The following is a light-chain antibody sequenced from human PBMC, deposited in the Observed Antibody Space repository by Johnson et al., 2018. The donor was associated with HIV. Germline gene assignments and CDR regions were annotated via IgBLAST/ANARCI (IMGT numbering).Light chain of an antibody. CDR3: AAWDDSLNGSYV. CDR1: SSNIGRNY. CDR2: RNN. V-gene: IGLV1-47*01. Sequence: HSVLTQPPSVSAAPGQRVTISCSGSSSNIGRNYVSWYQQLPGTAPKLLIYRNNQRPSGVPDRFSGSKSGTSASLAISGLQAEDEADYYCAAWDDSLNGSYVFGTGTKVTVL. J-gene: IGLJ1*01.